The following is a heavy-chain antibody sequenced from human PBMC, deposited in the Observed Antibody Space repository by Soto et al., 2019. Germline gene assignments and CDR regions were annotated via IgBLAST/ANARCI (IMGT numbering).Heavy chain of an antibody. Sequence: QVQLVQSGAEVKKPGASVKVSCKASGYTFTSYGISWVRQAPGQGLEWMGWISAYNGNTNYAQKLQGRVTMTTDTSTRTAYMELRSLRSDDTAVYYCARDRVGYCSGGSCYLAEYFQHWGQGTLVTVSS. CDR2: ISAYNGNT. D-gene: IGHD2-15*01. CDR1: GYTFTSYG. CDR3: ARDRVGYCSGGSCYLAEYFQH. J-gene: IGHJ1*01. V-gene: IGHV1-18*01.